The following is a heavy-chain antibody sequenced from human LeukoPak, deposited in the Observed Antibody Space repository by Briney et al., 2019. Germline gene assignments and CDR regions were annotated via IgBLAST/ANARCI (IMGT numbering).Heavy chain of an antibody. CDR2: ISSSSSYI. J-gene: IGHJ3*02. D-gene: IGHD3-3*01. CDR3: ARVSQQNTILGVVIIRLDAFDI. V-gene: IGHV3-21*01. CDR1: GFTFSSYS. Sequence: PGGSLRLSCAASGFTFSSYSMNWVRQAPGKGLEWVSSISSSSSYIYYADSVKGRFTISRDNAKNSLYLQMNSLRAEDTAVYYCARVSQQNTILGVVIIRLDAFDIWGQGTMVTVSS.